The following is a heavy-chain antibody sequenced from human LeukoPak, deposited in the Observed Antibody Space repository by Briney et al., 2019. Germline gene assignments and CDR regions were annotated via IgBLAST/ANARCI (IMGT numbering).Heavy chain of an antibody. CDR3: ARDRYYNRLFDY. D-gene: IGHD3-22*01. CDR2: INHSGST. CDR1: GGSFRGYY. Sequence: SETLSLTCAVYGGSFRGYYWSWIRQPPGKGLEWIGEINHSGSTNSNPSLTSRVTISVDTSKNQFSLKLSSVTAADTAVYYCARDRYYNRLFDYWGQGTLVTVSS. V-gene: IGHV4-34*01. J-gene: IGHJ4*02.